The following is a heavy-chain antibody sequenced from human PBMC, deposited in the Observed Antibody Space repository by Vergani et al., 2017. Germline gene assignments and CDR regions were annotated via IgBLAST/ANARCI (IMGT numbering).Heavy chain of an antibody. Sequence: QVQLVQSGAEVKKPGSSVKVSCKAFGGTFSSYTISWVRQAPGQGLEWMGRIIPILGIANYAQKFQGRVTITADKSTSTAYMERSSLRSEDTAVYYGARSSYDGSGSDYYYYGMDVWGQGP. V-gene: IGHV1-69*02. D-gene: IGHD3-10*01. CDR2: IIPILGIA. CDR1: GGTFSSYT. J-gene: IGHJ6*02. CDR3: ARSSYDGSGSDYYYYGMDV.